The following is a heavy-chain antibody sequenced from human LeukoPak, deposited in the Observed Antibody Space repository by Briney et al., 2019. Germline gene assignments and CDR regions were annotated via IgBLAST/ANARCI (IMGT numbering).Heavy chain of an antibody. CDR1: GFTFSSYA. CDR2: ISGSGDST. CDR3: AKGFDY. Sequence: GGSLRLSCAASGFTFSSYAMSWVRQAPGKGLEWVSTISGSGDSTYYADSVEGRFTISRDNSKNTLYLQMNSLRADDTALYYCAKGFDYWGQGTLVTVPS. V-gene: IGHV3-23*01. J-gene: IGHJ4*02.